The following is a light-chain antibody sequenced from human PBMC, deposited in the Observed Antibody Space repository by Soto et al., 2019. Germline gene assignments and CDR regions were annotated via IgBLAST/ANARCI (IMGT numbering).Light chain of an antibody. CDR3: QVWDSSSDHYV. V-gene: IGLV3-21*02. CDR2: DDT. CDR1: NIGSKS. Sequence: SYVLTQPPSVSVAPGQTARITCGGYNIGSKSVHWYQQKPGQAPVVVVYDDTDRPSGIPERFSGSNSGETATLTISRVEAGDEADYYCQVWDSSSDHYVFGTGTKVTVL. J-gene: IGLJ1*01.